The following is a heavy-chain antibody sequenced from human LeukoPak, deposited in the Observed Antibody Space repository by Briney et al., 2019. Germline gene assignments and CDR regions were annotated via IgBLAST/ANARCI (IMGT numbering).Heavy chain of an antibody. D-gene: IGHD5-24*01. CDR2: ISSSSSYI. V-gene: IGHV3-21*01. J-gene: IGHJ4*02. Sequence: GGSLRLSCAASGFTFSSYSMNWVRQAPGKGLEWVSSISSSSSYIYYADSVKGRFSISRDNAKNSLYLQMNSLRAEDTAVYYCARDLTPSDGYFDYWGQGTLVTVSS. CDR1: GFTFSSYS. CDR3: ARDLTPSDGYFDY.